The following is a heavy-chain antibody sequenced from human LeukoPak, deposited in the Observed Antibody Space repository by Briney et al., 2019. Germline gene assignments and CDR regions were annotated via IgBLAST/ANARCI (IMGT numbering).Heavy chain of an antibody. CDR2: ISYDGSNK. J-gene: IGHJ6*02. CDR3: ARRPSGGYYYYGMDV. CDR1: GFTFRSYG. V-gene: IGHV3-30*03. D-gene: IGHD3-16*01. Sequence: GGSLRLSCAASGFTFRSYGMYWVRQAPGKGLEWVAVISYDGSNKYYADSVKGRFTISRDNSKNTLYLQMNSLRAEDTAVYYCARRPSGGYYYYGMDVWGQGTTVTVSS.